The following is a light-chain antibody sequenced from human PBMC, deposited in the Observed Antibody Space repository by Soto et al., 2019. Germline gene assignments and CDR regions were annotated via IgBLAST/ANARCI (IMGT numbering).Light chain of an antibody. Sequence: DIQMTQSPSSMSASVGDRLTIPCRPSQSISSYLNWYQQKPGKAPKFLIYAASSLQSGVPSRFSGSGSGTDFTLTISSLQPEDFATYYCQQSYRTPLTFGPGTKVDIK. CDR3: QQSYRTPLT. CDR2: AAS. CDR1: QSISSY. J-gene: IGKJ3*01. V-gene: IGKV1-39*01.